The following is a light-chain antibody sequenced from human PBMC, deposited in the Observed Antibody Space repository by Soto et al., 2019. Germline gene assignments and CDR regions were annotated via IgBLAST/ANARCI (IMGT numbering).Light chain of an antibody. CDR2: GAS. J-gene: IGKJ5*01. CDR3: QQYNNWPPIT. V-gene: IGKV3D-15*01. CDR1: QSVSNN. Sequence: EIVLTQSPGTLSLSPGERATLSCRASQSVSNNYLAWYQQKPGQAPRLLIYGASNRATGIPDRFSGSGSGTEFTLTISSLQSEDSAVYFCQQYNNWPPITFGQGTRLEIK.